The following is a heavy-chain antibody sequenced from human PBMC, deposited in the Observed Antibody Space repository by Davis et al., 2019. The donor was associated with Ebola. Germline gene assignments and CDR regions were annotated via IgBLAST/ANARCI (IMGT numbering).Heavy chain of an antibody. CDR3: ARAVFHEVLDY. J-gene: IGHJ4*02. CDR2: ISLSAVST. CDR1: GFTFSNYA. V-gene: IGHV3-23*01. D-gene: IGHD3-3*01. Sequence: PGGSLRLSCAASGFTFSNYAINWVRQAPGKGLEWVSTISLSAVSTFYADSVRGRFTISRDNSENTLYLQMNSLTTDDTAVYYCARAVFHEVLDYWGQGTPVTVSS.